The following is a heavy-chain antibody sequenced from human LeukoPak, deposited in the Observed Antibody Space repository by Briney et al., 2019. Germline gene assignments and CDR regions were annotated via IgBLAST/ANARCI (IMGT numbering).Heavy chain of an antibody. Sequence: SETLSLTCSVSGGSFTSGTYHWGWIRQPPGKGLEWIGSVYFDGGTHYNLSLQSRVTVSVDTSKNQFSLRLTSVTAAATALHDCATDHYYDGRGRFDPWGQATLVTVSS. CDR1: GGSFTSGTYH. J-gene: IGHJ5*02. D-gene: IGHD3-16*01. CDR3: ATDHYYDGRGRFDP. CDR2: VYFDGGT. V-gene: IGHV4-39*07.